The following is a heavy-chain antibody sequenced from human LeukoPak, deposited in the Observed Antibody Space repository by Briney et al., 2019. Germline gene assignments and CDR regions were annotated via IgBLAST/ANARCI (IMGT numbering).Heavy chain of an antibody. CDR1: GGSISSSSYY. CDR3: ARVGYYDYVWGSYRYTDY. J-gene: IGHJ4*02. Sequence: KPSETLSLTCTVSGGSISSSSYYWGWIRQPPGKGLEWIGSIYYSGSTYYNPSLKSRVTISVDTSKNQFSLKLSSVTAADTAVYYCARVGYYDYVWGSYRYTDYWGQGTLVTVSS. D-gene: IGHD3-16*02. CDR2: IYYSGST. V-gene: IGHV4-39*07.